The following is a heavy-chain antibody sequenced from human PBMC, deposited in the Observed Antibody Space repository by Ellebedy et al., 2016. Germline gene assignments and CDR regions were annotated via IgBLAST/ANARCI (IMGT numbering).Heavy chain of an antibody. Sequence: GGSLRLSCAASGFTFSNAWMNWVRQAQGKGMEWVGRIKSNTDGGAADYAAPVKGRFTISRDDSTNKLYLQMNSLKTEETAVYFCTTVYRYNYDSVWGQGTLVTVSS. D-gene: IGHD5-18*01. CDR2: IKSNTDGGAA. CDR3: TTVYRYNYDSV. V-gene: IGHV3-15*01. J-gene: IGHJ4*02. CDR1: GFTFSNAW.